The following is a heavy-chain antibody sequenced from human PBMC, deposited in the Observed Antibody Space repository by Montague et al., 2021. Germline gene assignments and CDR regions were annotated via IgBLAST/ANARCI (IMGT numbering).Heavy chain of an antibody. CDR2: IHYSGTT. J-gene: IGHJ2*01. V-gene: IGHV4-59*01. Sequence: SETRSLTCTVSGASINSCNWSWIRQPPGKGLECTGYIHYSGTTNYNPSPKRLVTLSVDTSKNQISLKLSHVTAADTAVYYCARFHYYDMNFDLWGRGTLVTASS. CDR1: GASINSCN. CDR3: ARFHYYDMNFDL. D-gene: IGHD3-22*01.